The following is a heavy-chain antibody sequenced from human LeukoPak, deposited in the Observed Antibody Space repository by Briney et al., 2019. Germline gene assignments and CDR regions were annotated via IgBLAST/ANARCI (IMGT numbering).Heavy chain of an antibody. CDR1: GYSIRNSNYY. CDR2: VYHSGST. J-gene: IGHJ4*02. D-gene: IGHD3-22*01. Sequence: SETLSLTCTVSGYSIRNSNYYWAWIRQPPGKGLEWIANVYHSGSTDYNPSLESRVTISVDTSKNHFSLKLTSVTAADTAVYFCARRSLHFYGGSGYSQDTFFDYWGRGMLVTVSS. CDR3: ARRSLHFYGGSGYSQDTFFDY. V-gene: IGHV4-39*02.